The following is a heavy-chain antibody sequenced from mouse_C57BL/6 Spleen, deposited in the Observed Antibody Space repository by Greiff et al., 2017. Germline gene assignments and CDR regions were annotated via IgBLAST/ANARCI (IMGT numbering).Heavy chain of an antibody. CDR3: ARRYYGRSPGYFDV. CDR1: GFTFSDYG. V-gene: IGHV5-17*01. Sequence: EVKLVESGGGLVKPGGSLKLSCAASGFTFSDYGMHWVRQAPEKGLEWVAYISSGSSTIYYADTVKGRFTISRDNAKNTLFLQMTSLRSEDTAMYYCARRYYGRSPGYFDVWGTGTTVTVSS. J-gene: IGHJ1*03. D-gene: IGHD1-1*01. CDR2: ISSGSSTI.